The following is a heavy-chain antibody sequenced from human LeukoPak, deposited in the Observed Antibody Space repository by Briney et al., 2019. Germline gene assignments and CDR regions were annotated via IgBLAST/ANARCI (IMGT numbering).Heavy chain of an antibody. V-gene: IGHV3-48*03. CDR3: AGVPRSGNHFDY. CDR1: GFTFGDYA. D-gene: IGHD1-26*01. Sequence: PGRSLRLSCTASGFTFGDYALNWVRQAPGKGLEWVSYISSSGSTIYYADSVKGRFTISRDNAKNSLYLQMNSLRAEDTAVYYCAGVPRSGNHFDYWGQGTLVTVSS. J-gene: IGHJ4*02. CDR2: ISSSGSTI.